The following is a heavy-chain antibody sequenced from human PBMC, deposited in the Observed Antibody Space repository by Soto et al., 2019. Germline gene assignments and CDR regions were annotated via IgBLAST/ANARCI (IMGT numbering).Heavy chain of an antibody. Sequence: SETLSPTCTVSGGSIKTFYWSWVRQPAGKGLEWIGRIFSSGSTSFNPSLESRVAMSVDTSKNHFSLNLSSVTAADMAVYYCAREGSYSAYNFAHGIQLWSFDFWGQGALVTVSS. J-gene: IGHJ4*02. CDR1: GGSIKTFY. V-gene: IGHV4-4*07. CDR2: IFSSGST. CDR3: AREGSYSAYNFAHGIQLWSFDF. D-gene: IGHD5-12*01.